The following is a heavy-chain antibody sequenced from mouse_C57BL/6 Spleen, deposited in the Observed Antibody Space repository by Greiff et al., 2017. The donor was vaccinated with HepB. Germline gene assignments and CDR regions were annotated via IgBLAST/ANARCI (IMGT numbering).Heavy chain of an antibody. V-gene: IGHV1-39*01. CDR3: AREKDYYCSSPWFAY. J-gene: IGHJ3*01. CDR1: GYSFTDYN. D-gene: IGHD1-1*01. CDR2: INPNYDTT. Sequence: VQLQQSGPELVKPGASVKISCKASGYSFTDYNMNWVKQSNGKSLEWIGVINPNYDTTSYNQKFKGKATLTVDQSSITAYMQLNSLTSEDSAVYYGAREKDYYCSSPWFAYWGQGTLVTVSA.